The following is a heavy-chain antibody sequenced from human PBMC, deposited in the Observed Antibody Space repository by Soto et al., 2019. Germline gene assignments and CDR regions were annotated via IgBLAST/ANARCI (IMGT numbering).Heavy chain of an antibody. J-gene: IGHJ6*02. CDR2: IGVGSGNT. CDR1: GFTFTSSA. CDR3: AAEDVWFGETLYYYGMDV. D-gene: IGHD3-10*01. Sequence: SVKVSCKASGFTFTSSAVQWVRQARGQRLEWIGWIGVGSGNTNYAQKFQERVTITRDMSTSTAYMELSSLRSEDTAVYYCAAEDVWFGETLYYYGMDVWGQGTTVTVSS. V-gene: IGHV1-58*01.